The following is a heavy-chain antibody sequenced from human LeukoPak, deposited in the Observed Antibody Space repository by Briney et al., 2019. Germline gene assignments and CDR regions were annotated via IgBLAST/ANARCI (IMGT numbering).Heavy chain of an antibody. CDR3: ARHRSGI. CDR2: IYHSGST. J-gene: IGHJ3*02. CDR1: GYSISSGYY. V-gene: IGHV4-38-2*01. Sequence: SETLSLTCAVSGYSISSGYYWGWIRQPPGKGLEWIGSIYHSGSTYYNPSLKSRVTISVDTSKNQSSLKLSSVTAADTAVYYCARHRSGIWGQGTMVTVSS. D-gene: IGHD6-19*01.